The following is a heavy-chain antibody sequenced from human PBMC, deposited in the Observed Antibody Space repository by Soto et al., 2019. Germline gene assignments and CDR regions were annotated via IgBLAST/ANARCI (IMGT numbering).Heavy chain of an antibody. D-gene: IGHD3-3*01. CDR3: ARWRGAVTTPGFMGPLVY. J-gene: IGHJ4*02. CDR1: GGTFSTFT. V-gene: IGHV1-69*01. Sequence: QEQLVQSGAEVKKPGSSVKVSCKASGGTFSTFTISWVRQAPGQGPEWIGGITPIFTTTKYAQKFRGRVTITADESTNTVYMEFNSLRSEDTAVYFCARWRGAVTTPGFMGPLVYWGQGTPVTVSS. CDR2: ITPIFTTT.